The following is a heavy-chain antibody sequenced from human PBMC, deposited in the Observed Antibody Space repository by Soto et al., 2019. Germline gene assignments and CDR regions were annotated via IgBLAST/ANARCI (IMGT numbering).Heavy chain of an antibody. Sequence: EVHLLESGGGLVQPGGSLRLSCAASGFTFSTYAMTWVRQAPGKGLEWVSTISDSVITTYYADSVKGRFTISRDNAKNTLYLQMNSLRVEDTAVYYCARGGVPAALDIWGEGTMVPVSS. J-gene: IGHJ3*02. D-gene: IGHD3-10*01. CDR2: ISDSVITT. CDR1: GFTFSTYA. V-gene: IGHV3-23*01. CDR3: ARGGVPAALDI.